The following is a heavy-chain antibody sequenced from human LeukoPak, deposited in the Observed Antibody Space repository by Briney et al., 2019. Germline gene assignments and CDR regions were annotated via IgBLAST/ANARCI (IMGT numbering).Heavy chain of an antibody. CDR3: AKDQSDYGSYYYYYGMDV. D-gene: IGHD4-17*01. CDR2: ISYDGSNK. Sequence: GGSLRLSCAASGFTFGSYGMHWVRQAPGKGLEWVAFISYDGSNKYYTDSVKGRFTISRDNSKNTLYLQMNSLRAEDTAVYYCAKDQSDYGSYYYYYGMDVWGQGTTVTVSS. J-gene: IGHJ6*02. CDR1: GFTFGSYG. V-gene: IGHV3-30*18.